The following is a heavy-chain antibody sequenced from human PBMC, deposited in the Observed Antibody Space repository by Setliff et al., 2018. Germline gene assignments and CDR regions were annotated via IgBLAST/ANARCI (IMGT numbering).Heavy chain of an antibody. CDR2: IYSGGST. Sequence: HPGGSLRLSCAASGFTVSSNYMSWVRQAPGKGLEWVSVIYSGGSTYYADSVKGRFTISRHNSKNTLYLQMNSLRAEDTAVYYCAKSGGDHCCPLYHHYYMDVWGTGTTVTVSS. CDR3: AKSGGDHCCPLYHHYYMDV. J-gene: IGHJ6*03. V-gene: IGHV3-53*04. CDR1: GFTVSSNY. D-gene: IGHD2-21*02.